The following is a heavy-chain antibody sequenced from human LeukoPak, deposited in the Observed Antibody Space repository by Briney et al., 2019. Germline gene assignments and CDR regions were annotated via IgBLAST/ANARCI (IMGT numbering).Heavy chain of an antibody. CDR3: ARAYKQNWNYPLRRQYYYYYMDV. CDR1: GGSFSGYY. Sequence: PSETLSLTCAVYGGSFSGYYWSWIRQPPGKGLEWIGEINHSGSTNYNPSLKSRVTISVDTSKNQFSLKLSSVTAADTAVYYCARAYKQNWNYPLRRQYYYYYMDVWGKGTTVTVSS. D-gene: IGHD1-7*01. J-gene: IGHJ6*03. V-gene: IGHV4-34*01. CDR2: INHSGST.